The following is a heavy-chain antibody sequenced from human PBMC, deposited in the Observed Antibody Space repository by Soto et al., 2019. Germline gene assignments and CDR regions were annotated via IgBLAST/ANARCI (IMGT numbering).Heavy chain of an antibody. V-gene: IGHV2-5*02. Sequence: QITLKESGPTLVNPTQTLTLTCTFSGFSLSTSGVGVGWIRQPPGKALEWLALIYWDDDKRYSPSLKSRLTITKDTSKNQVVLTMTNMDPVDTATYYCAHRQLGYCSGGSCYGFDPWGQGTLVTVSS. D-gene: IGHD2-15*01. J-gene: IGHJ5*02. CDR1: GFSLSTSGVG. CDR3: AHRQLGYCSGGSCYGFDP. CDR2: IYWDDDK.